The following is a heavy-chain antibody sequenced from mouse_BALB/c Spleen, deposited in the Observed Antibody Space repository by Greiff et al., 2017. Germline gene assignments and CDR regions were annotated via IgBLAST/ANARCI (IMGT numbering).Heavy chain of an antibody. CDR1: GFTFSDYY. Sequence: EVKLMESGGGLVKPGGSLKLSCAASGFTFSDYYMYWVRQTPEKRLEWVATISDGGSYTYYPDSVKGRFTISRDNAKNNLYLQMSSLKSEDTAMYYCARGGWDAYFDYWGQGTTLTVSS. CDR3: ARGGWDAYFDY. V-gene: IGHV5-4*02. CDR2: ISDGGSYT. D-gene: IGHD4-1*01. J-gene: IGHJ2*01.